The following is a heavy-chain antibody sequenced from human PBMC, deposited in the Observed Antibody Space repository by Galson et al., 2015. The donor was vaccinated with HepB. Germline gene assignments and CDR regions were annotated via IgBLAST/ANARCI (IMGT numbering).Heavy chain of an antibody. D-gene: IGHD3-10*01. CDR2: ISAYNGNT. V-gene: IGHV1-18*01. CDR3: ASGRGGYYYYYGMDV. Sequence: SVKVSCKASGYTFTNYGFSWVRQAPGQGLEWMGWISAYNGNTNYAQKLQGRASMTTDTSTSTAYMELRSLRSDDTAVYYCASGRGGYYYYYGMDVWGQGTTVTVSS. CDR1: GYTFTNYG. J-gene: IGHJ6*02.